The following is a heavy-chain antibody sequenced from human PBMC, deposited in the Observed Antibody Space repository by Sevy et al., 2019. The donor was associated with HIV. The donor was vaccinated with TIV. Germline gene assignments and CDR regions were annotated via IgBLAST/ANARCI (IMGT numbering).Heavy chain of an antibody. Sequence: GGCLRLSCAASGFTFRSYDMHWVRQAPGKGLEWMAIVRYDGGNEQYADSVKGRFTISRDNSRNMLHLQMNSLRAEDTAVYFWQIEWVSPGPLIDNYGMDVWGQGTTVTVSS. CDR3: QIEWVSPGPLIDNYGMDV. CDR1: GFTFRSYD. D-gene: IGHD1-26*01. CDR2: VRYDGGNE. J-gene: IGHJ6*02. V-gene: IGHV3-30*02.